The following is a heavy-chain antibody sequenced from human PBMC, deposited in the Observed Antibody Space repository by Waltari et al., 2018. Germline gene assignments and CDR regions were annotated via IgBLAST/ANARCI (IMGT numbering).Heavy chain of an antibody. CDR2: INPNSGGT. CDR1: GYTFTGYY. V-gene: IGHV1-2*02. D-gene: IGHD2-15*01. Sequence: QVQLVQSGAEVKKPGASVKVSCKASGYTFTGYYMHWVRQAPGQGLEWMGGINPNSGGTNYAQKFQGRVTMTRDTSISTAYMELSRLRSDDTAVYYCARVAPYCSGGSCYFDYWGQGTLVTVSS. CDR3: ARVAPYCSGGSCYFDY. J-gene: IGHJ4*02.